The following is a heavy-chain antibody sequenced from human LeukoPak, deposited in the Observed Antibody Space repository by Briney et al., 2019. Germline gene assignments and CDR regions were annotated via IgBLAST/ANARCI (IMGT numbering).Heavy chain of an antibody. Sequence: PSETLSLTCAVYGGSFSGYYWSWIRQPPGKGLEWIGEINHSGSTNYNPSLKSRVTISVDTSKNQFSLKLSSVTAADTAVYYCARTWCGGDCYHDYWGQGTLVTVSS. CDR3: ARTWCGGDCYHDY. J-gene: IGHJ4*02. CDR2: INHSGST. CDR1: GGSFSGYY. D-gene: IGHD2-21*02. V-gene: IGHV4-34*01.